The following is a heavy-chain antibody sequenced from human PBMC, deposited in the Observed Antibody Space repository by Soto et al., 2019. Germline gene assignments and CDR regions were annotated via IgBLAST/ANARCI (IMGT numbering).Heavy chain of an antibody. J-gene: IGHJ3*02. CDR2: ISAYNGNT. CDR3: AGVSKVERITMIVVVPPGAFDI. V-gene: IGHV1-18*01. Sequence: ASVKVSCKASGYTFTSYGISWVRQAPGQGLEWMGWISAYNGNTNYAQKLRGRVTMTTDTSTSTAYMELRSLRSDDTAVYYCAGVSKVERITMIVVVPPGAFDIWGKGTMVTVS. CDR1: GYTFTSYG. D-gene: IGHD3-22*01.